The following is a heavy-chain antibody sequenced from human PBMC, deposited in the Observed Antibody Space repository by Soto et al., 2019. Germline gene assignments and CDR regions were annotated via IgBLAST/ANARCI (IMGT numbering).Heavy chain of an antibody. CDR2: ISAYDGNT. D-gene: IGHD6-6*01. V-gene: IGHV1-18*01. J-gene: IGHJ4*02. CDR1: GYTFTTYA. Sequence: QVQLVQSGAEVRKPGASVKVSCKTSGYTFTTYAISWVRQAPGQGLEWMGWISAYDGNTNYAQKLQGRVTMTTDTYTSTAYMELRSLRSDDTAVYYCGRVGSSSSPIDYWGPGTLVTVSS. CDR3: GRVGSSSSPIDY.